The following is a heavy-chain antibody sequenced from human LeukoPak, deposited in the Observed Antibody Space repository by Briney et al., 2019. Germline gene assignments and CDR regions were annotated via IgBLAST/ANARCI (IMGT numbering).Heavy chain of an antibody. Sequence: SETLSLTCTVSGDSITSSYWSWIRQPAGKGXXXXXXLYPSGSTNYNSSLKSRVTMSVDTSKNQFSLNLKSVTAADTAMYYCARDSNDFWTAYSDNWGPGSLVTVSS. CDR1: GDSITSSY. CDR2: LYPSGST. V-gene: IGHV4-4*07. J-gene: IGHJ4*02. D-gene: IGHD3/OR15-3a*01. CDR3: ARDSNDFWTAYSDN.